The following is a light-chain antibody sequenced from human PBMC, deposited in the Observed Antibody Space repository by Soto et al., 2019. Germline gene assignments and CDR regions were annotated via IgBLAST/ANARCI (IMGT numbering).Light chain of an antibody. V-gene: IGLV1-44*01. Sequence: QSALPQPPSASGTPGQRVTISCSRSSSNIGSNTVNWYQQLPGTAPKLLMYSNNQRPSGVPDRFSGSKSGTSASLAISGLQSEDEADYYCAAWDDSLNGFYVFGTGTKVHRP. J-gene: IGLJ1*01. CDR2: SNN. CDR1: SSNIGSNT. CDR3: AAWDDSLNGFYV.